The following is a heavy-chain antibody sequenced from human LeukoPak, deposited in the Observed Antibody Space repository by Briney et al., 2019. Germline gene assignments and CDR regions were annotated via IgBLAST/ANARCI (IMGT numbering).Heavy chain of an antibody. J-gene: IGHJ4*02. CDR1: GFTFSTYA. CDR2: ISYDGSNK. V-gene: IGHV3-30-3*02. CDR3: AKSAPGYSSGWYGDDY. Sequence: PGGSLRLSCAASGFTFSTYAIHWVRQAPGKGLECVAVISYDGSNKYYADSVKGRFTISRDNSKNTLYLQMNSLRAEDTAVYYCAKSAPGYSSGWYGDDYWGQGTLVTVSS. D-gene: IGHD6-19*01.